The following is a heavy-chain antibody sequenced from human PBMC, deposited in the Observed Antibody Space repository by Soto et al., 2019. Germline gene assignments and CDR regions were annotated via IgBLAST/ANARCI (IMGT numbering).Heavy chain of an antibody. CDR2: IYHTGIT. CDR1: GGSISSDNW. CDR3: ARFGSPSLLLGELAPYYFDY. V-gene: IGHV4-4*02. Sequence: QVQLQESGPGLVRPSGTLSLTCAVSGGSISSDNWWGWVRQPPGKGLEWIGEIYHTGITNYNPSLKSRVIMSVDKSKNQFSLRLTSVTAADTAVFYCARFGSPSLLLGELAPYYFDYWGQGILVTDSS. J-gene: IGHJ4*02. D-gene: IGHD3-16*01.